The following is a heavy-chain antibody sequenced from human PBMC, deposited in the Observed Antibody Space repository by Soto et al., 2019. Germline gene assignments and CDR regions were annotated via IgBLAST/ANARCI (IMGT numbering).Heavy chain of an antibody. J-gene: IGHJ6*02. D-gene: IGHD6-13*01. CDR1: GFTFSSYA. CDR3: AKDGPNRIAAAGSYYYYGMDV. V-gene: IGHV3-23*01. Sequence: GGSLRLSCAASGFTFSSYAMSWVRQAPGKGLEWVSAISGSGGSTYYADSVKGRFTISRDNSKNTLYLQMNSLRAEDTAVYYCAKDGPNRIAAAGSYYYYGMDVWGQGTTVTVSS. CDR2: ISGSGGST.